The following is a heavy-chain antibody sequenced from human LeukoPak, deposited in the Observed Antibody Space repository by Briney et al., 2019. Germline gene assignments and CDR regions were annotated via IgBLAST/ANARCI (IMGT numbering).Heavy chain of an antibody. Sequence: GGSLRLSCAASGFSFSIYFMNWVRQAPGKGLEWVSSISRTSEYIHYADSVRGRFAISRDNAKNSVYLQMNSMRAEDTAVYFCAGGGDFDYWGQGILVTVSA. J-gene: IGHJ4*02. CDR2: ISRTSEYI. V-gene: IGHV3-21*01. CDR3: AGGGDFDY. CDR1: GFSFSIYF. D-gene: IGHD3-16*01.